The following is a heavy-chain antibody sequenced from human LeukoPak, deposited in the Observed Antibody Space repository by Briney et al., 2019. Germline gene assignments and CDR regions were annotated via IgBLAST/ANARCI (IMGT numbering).Heavy chain of an antibody. CDR3: ARGGPSETLGDY. J-gene: IGHJ4*02. CDR1: GYTFTTYG. CDR2: IRTYNGNT. D-gene: IGHD2/OR15-2a*01. V-gene: IGHV1-18*01. Sequence: ASVKVSCTASGYTFTTYGITWVRQAPGQGLEWMGWIRTYNGNTDYAQKLQDRVTMTSDTSTTTVYMELRSLRSDDTAVYYCARGGPSETLGDYWGQGTLVTVSS.